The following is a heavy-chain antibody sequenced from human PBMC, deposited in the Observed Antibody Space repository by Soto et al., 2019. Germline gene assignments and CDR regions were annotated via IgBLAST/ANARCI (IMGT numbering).Heavy chain of an antibody. V-gene: IGHV4-31*03. J-gene: IGHJ4*02. CDR3: ARVTYYDFSRLDY. CDR2: IYYSGST. D-gene: IGHD3-3*01. CDR1: GGSISSGGYY. Sequence: PSETLSLTCTVSGGSISSGGYYWSWIRQHPGKGLEWIGYIYYSGSTYYNPSLKSRVTISVDTSKNQFSLKLSSVTAADTAVYYCARVTYYDFSRLDYWGQGTLVNVSS.